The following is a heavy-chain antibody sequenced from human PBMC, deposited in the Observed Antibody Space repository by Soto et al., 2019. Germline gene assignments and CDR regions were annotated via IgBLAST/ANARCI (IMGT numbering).Heavy chain of an antibody. CDR1: GGSISSSSYY. CDR2: IYYSRST. CDR3: ARSDILTGYIDY. J-gene: IGHJ4*02. Sequence: QLQLQESGPGLVKPSETLSLTCTVSGGSISSSSYYWGWIRQPPGKGLEWIGSIYYSRSTYYNPSLNSRVTISVDTSKNQFSLKLSSVTDAATAVYHCARSDILTGYIDYWGQVTLVTVSS. V-gene: IGHV4-39*01. D-gene: IGHD3-9*01.